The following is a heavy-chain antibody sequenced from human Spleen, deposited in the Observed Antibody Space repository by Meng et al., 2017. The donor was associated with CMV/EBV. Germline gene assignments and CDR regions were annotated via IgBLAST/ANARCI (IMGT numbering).Heavy chain of an antibody. CDR1: GFTFSGYA. Sequence: LSLTRAASGFTFSGYAMSWVRQAPGKGLEWVSSISSSSSYIYYADSVKGRFTISRDNAKNSLYLQMNSLRAEDTAVYYCAREKLSTHDYWGQGTLVTVSS. J-gene: IGHJ4*02. CDR3: AREKLSTHDY. V-gene: IGHV3-21*01. D-gene: IGHD3-10*01. CDR2: ISSSSSYI.